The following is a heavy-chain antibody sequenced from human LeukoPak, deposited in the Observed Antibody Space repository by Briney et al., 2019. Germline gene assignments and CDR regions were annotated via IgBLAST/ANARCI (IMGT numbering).Heavy chain of an antibody. V-gene: IGHV1-69*05. D-gene: IGHD6-6*01. CDR1: GGTFSSYA. Sequence: ASVKVSCKASGGTFSSYAISWVRQAPGQGLEWMGGIIPIFGTANYAQKFQGRVTITTDESTSTAYMELSGLRSEDTAVYYCARDPNPLAARRGGYDAFDIWGQGTMVTVSS. CDR3: ARDPNPLAARRGGYDAFDI. CDR2: IIPIFGTA. J-gene: IGHJ3*02.